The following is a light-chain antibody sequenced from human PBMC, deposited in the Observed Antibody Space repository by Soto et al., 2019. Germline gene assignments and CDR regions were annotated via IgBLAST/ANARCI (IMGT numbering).Light chain of an antibody. CDR1: EDNNNY. J-gene: IGKJ2*01. Sequence: DLQMTQSPSSLSASVGDRVTIACQASEDNNNYLSWFQQKPGKAPKLLIYDASKLEAGVPSRFSGSASGADFTFTISSLEAEDIATYFCQQYDDLPYTFGQGTKLEIK. CDR2: DAS. V-gene: IGKV1-33*01. CDR3: QQYDDLPYT.